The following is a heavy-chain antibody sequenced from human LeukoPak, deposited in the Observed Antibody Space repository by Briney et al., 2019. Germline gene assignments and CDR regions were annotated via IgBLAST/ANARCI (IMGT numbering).Heavy chain of an antibody. CDR2: ISGSGDSR. CDR3: ADLWFGELLTRAYYYYGMDV. V-gene: IGHV3-23*01. CDR1: GFTLSIYA. D-gene: IGHD3-10*01. Sequence: GGSLRLSCAASGFTLSIYAMSWVRPAPGKGLERVSAISGSGDSRCYAESMTGQFTISRDSCKNTLYLKMNSLRAEDTAVYYCADLWFGELLTRAYYYYGMDVWGQGTTVTVSS. J-gene: IGHJ6*02.